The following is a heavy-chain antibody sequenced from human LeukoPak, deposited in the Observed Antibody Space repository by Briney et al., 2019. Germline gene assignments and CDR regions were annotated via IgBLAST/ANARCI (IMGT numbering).Heavy chain of an antibody. Sequence: PGGSLRLSCAASGFTLSNFGMHWVRQAPGEGLEWVAFIRYDGSNKYYADSVKGRFTISRDNSKNTVYLQMNSLRAEDTAVYFCAKEYGHDYNYFYSMDVWGKGTTVTISS. D-gene: IGHD4-17*01. CDR2: IRYDGSNK. CDR1: GFTLSNFG. J-gene: IGHJ6*03. CDR3: AKEYGHDYNYFYSMDV. V-gene: IGHV3-30*02.